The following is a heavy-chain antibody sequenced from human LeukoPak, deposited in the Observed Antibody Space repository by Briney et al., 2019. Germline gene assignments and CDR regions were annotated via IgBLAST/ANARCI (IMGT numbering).Heavy chain of an antibody. CDR2: IYSGGST. CDR1: GFTVSSNY. D-gene: IGHD4-17*01. V-gene: IGHV3-53*01. CDR3: ARPQGTTRPHDAFDI. J-gene: IGHJ3*02. Sequence: GGSLRLSCAASGFTVSSNYMSWVRQAPGKGLEWVSVIYSGGSTYYADSVKGRFTISRDNSKNTLYLQMNSLRAEDTAVYYCARPQGTTRPHDAFDIWGQGTMVTVSS.